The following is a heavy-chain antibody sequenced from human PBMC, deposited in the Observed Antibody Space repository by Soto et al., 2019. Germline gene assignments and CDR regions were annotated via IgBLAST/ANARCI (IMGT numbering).Heavy chain of an antibody. CDR2: IRSKAYGGTT. D-gene: IGHD2-21*02. CDR1: GFTFGDYA. Sequence: PGGSLRLSCTASGFTFGDYAMSWVRQAPGKGLEWVGFIRSKAYGGTTEYAASVKGRFTISRDDSKSIAYLQMNSLKTEDTAVYYCTRNTYCGGDYYEPDAFDIWGQGTMVTVSS. J-gene: IGHJ3*02. CDR3: TRNTYCGGDYYEPDAFDI. V-gene: IGHV3-49*04.